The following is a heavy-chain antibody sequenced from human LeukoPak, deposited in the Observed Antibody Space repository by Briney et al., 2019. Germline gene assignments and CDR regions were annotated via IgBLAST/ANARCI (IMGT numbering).Heavy chain of an antibody. CDR1: GGTFSSYA. CDR3: ARDGAYYYDSSGRT. CDR2: ISAYNGNT. J-gene: IGHJ5*02. V-gene: IGHV1-18*01. D-gene: IGHD3-22*01. Sequence: ASVKVSCKASGGTFSSYAISWVRQAPGQGLEWMGWISAYNGNTNYAQKLQGRVTMTTDTSTSTAYMELRSLRSDDTAVYYCARDGAYYYDSSGRTWGQGTLVTVSS.